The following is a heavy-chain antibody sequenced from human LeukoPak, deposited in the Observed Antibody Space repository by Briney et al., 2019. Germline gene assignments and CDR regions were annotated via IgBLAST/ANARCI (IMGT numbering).Heavy chain of an antibody. J-gene: IGHJ3*02. V-gene: IGHV3-7*03. CDR1: GFTFSTYW. CDR2: IKADGGEK. CDR3: AKAYSSSWYGAFDI. D-gene: IGHD6-13*01. Sequence: GGSLRLSCAASGFTFSTYWMNWFRQTPGKGLEWVAKIKADGGEKDHVASVKGRFTISRDNAKNSLYLQMNSLRAEDMALYYCAKAYSSSWYGAFDIWGQGTMVTVSS.